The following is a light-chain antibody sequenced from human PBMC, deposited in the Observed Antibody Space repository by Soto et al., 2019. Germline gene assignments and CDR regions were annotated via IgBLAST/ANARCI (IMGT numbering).Light chain of an antibody. J-gene: IGLJ1*01. CDR2: DVT. V-gene: IGLV2-14*03. CDR3: TSYTSSITYV. Sequence: QSALTQPASVSGSPGQSITISCTGTSSDVGGYNFVSWYQNHPGKAPKLIIYDVTNRPSGISNRFSGSKSGNTASLTISGLQAEDEADYYCTSYTSSITYVFGTGTELTVL. CDR1: SSDVGGYNF.